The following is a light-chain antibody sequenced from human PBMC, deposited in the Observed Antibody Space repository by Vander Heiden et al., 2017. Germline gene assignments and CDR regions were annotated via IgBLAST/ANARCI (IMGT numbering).Light chain of an antibody. CDR2: RDN. CDR1: SPNIGSNY. Sequence: QSVLTKPPSASATPGQRVTISCPGSSPNIGSNYVHWYQQFPGTAPKLLMYRDNQRPSGVPDRFSGSRSGTSASLAISGLRSEDEADYFCAAWDDSLRGPLFGGGTKLTVL. V-gene: IGLV1-47*01. J-gene: IGLJ3*02. CDR3: AAWDDSLRGPL.